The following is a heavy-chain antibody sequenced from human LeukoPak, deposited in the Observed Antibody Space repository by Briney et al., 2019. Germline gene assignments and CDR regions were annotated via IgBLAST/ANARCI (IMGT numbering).Heavy chain of an antibody. CDR2: ISGSGSGT. CDR3: AKQSSSWLLDY. J-gene: IGHJ4*02. Sequence: GGSLRLSCAASGFTFSSYAMSWVRQAPGKGLEWVSTISGSGSGTYYADSVKGRFTISRDNSKNTLYLQMNSLRAEDTAVYYCAKQSSSWLLDYWGQGTLVTVSS. D-gene: IGHD6-13*01. V-gene: IGHV3-23*01. CDR1: GFTFSSYA.